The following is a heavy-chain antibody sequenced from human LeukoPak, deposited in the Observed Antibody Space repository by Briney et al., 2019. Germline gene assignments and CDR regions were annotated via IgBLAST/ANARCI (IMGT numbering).Heavy chain of an antibody. CDR1: GGSISSSSYY. Sequence: SETLSLTCTVSGGSISSSSYYWGWIRQPPGKGLEWIGSIYYSGSTYYNPSLKSRVTISVDTSKNQFSLKLSSVTAADTAVYYCARDDSSSFSWGQGTLVTVSS. V-gene: IGHV4-39*07. CDR3: ARDDSSSFS. D-gene: IGHD6-6*01. CDR2: IYYSGST. J-gene: IGHJ4*02.